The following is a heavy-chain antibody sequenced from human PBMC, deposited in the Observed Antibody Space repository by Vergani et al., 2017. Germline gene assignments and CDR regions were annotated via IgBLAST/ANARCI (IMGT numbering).Heavy chain of an antibody. V-gene: IGHV3-74*01. CDR2: INSDGDST. CDR1: GFTFSNYW. Sequence: EVQLMESGGGLVQPGGSLRLSCTASGFTFSNYWMQWVRQAPGKGLMWVSRINSDGDSTSYADSVKGRFTISRDNAKNTLYLQMDSLRAEDTAVYYCARGTIAAAGANDYWGQGTLVTVSS. CDR3: ARGTIAAAGANDY. J-gene: IGHJ4*02. D-gene: IGHD6-13*01.